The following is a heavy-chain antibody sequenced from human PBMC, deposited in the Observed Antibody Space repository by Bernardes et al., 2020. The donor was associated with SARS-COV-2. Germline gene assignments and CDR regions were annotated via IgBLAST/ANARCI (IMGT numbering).Heavy chain of an antibody. CDR1: GYTFTGYY. CDR3: ARAGGNYRVYYYGMDV. CDR2: INPNSGGT. Sequence: ASVKVSCKASGYTFTGYYMHWVRQAPGQGLEWMGWINPNSGGTNYAQKFQGWVTMTRDTSISTAYMELGRLRSDDTAVYYCARAGGNYRVYYYGMDVWGQGTTVTVSS. J-gene: IGHJ6*02. D-gene: IGHD3-16*02. V-gene: IGHV1-2*04.